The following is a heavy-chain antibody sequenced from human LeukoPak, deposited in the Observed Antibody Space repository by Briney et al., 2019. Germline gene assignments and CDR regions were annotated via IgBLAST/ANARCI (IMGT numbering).Heavy chain of an antibody. V-gene: IGHV3-48*01. D-gene: IGHD2-2*01. CDR3: ARDYLYAFDY. Sequence: GRTLRLSCAASGFSFSSYSMNWVRQAPGEGLEWVSYISVSGNAKHYTGSVKGRFTISRDNAKNALYLQMNSLRAEDTAVYFCARDYLYAFDYWGQGTLVTVSS. CDR1: GFSFSSYS. J-gene: IGHJ4*02. CDR2: ISVSGNAK.